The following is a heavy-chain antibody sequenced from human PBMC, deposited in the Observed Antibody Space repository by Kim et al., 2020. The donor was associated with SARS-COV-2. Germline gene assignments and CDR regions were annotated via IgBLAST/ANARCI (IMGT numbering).Heavy chain of an antibody. Sequence: SETLSLTCTVSGGSISSSSYYWGWIRQPPGKGLEWIGSIYYSGSTYYNPSLKSRVTISVDTSKNQFTLKLSSVTAADTAVYYCARHSTDYYDSSGYYLGLAFDIWGQGTMVTVSS. CDR2: IYYSGST. CDR3: ARHSTDYYDSSGYYLGLAFDI. D-gene: IGHD3-22*01. V-gene: IGHV4-39*01. J-gene: IGHJ3*02. CDR1: GGSISSSSYY.